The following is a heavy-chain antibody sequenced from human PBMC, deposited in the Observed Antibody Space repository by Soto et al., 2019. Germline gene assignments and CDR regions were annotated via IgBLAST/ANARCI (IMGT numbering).Heavy chain of an antibody. V-gene: IGHV4-34*01. CDR1: GGSFSGYY. CDR3: ARVRGYSRGHFKPNWFDP. D-gene: IGHD6-19*01. CDR2: INHSGST. Sequence: SETLSLTCAVYGGSFSGYYWSWIRQPPGKGLEWIGEINHSGSTNYNPSLKSRVTISVDTSKNQFSLKLSSVTAADTAVYYCARVRGYSRGHFKPNWFDPWGQGTLVTVSS. J-gene: IGHJ5*02.